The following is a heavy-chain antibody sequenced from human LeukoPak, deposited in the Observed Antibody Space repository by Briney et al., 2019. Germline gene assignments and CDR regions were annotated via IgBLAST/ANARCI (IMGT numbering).Heavy chain of an antibody. CDR3: ARLVGATDIDY. CDR1: GGSISSGSYY. V-gene: IGHV4-61*02. Sequence: PSETLSLTCTVSGGSISSGSYYWGWLRQPAGKGLEWIGSIYTSGSTNYNPSLKSRVTISVNTSKNQFSLKLSSVTAADTAVYYCARLVGATDIDYWGQGTLVTVSS. D-gene: IGHD1-26*01. CDR2: IYTSGST. J-gene: IGHJ4*02.